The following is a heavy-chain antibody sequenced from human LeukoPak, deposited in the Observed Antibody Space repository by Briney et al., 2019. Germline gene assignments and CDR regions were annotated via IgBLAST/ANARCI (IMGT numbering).Heavy chain of an antibody. CDR3: ARVGDFWSGYPQRNWFDP. CDR2: IIPIFGTA. D-gene: IGHD3-3*01. Sequence: ASVKVSCKASGGTFSSYAISWVRQAPGQGLEWMGGIIPIFGTANYAQKFQGRVTITAGESTSTAYMELSSLRSEDTAVYYCARVGDFWSGYPQRNWFDPWGQGTLVTVSS. J-gene: IGHJ5*02. V-gene: IGHV1-69*13. CDR1: GGTFSSYA.